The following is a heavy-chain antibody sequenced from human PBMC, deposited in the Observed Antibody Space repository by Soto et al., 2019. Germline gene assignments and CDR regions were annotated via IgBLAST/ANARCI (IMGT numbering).Heavy chain of an antibody. V-gene: IGHV3-48*02. CDR2: ISGSSETI. J-gene: IGHJ4*02. CDR1: GFTFSFYS. D-gene: IGHD2-2*01. CDR3: ARDLYCISADCFASGDH. Sequence: EVQLVESGGGLVQPGGSLRLSCAASGFTFSFYSMNWVRQVPGKGLEWISYISGSSETIYYADSVKGRFTISRDNARNSLYLQMNSLRDDDTAVYYCARDLYCISADCFASGDHWGQGTLVTVSS.